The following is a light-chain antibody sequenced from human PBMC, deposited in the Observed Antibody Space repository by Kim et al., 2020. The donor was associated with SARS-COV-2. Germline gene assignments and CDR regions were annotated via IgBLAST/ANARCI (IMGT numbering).Light chain of an antibody. V-gene: IGLV1-51*01. CDR3: GTWDTSLSAVV. J-gene: IGLJ2*01. Sequence: GQKVTLSCSGRGSNIGNNYVPWYQHVPGTAPTLLIYDNNKRPSVIPDRFSGSKSGTSATLGITGLQTGDEADYYCGTWDTSLSAVVFGGGTQLTVL. CDR2: DNN. CDR1: GSNIGNNY.